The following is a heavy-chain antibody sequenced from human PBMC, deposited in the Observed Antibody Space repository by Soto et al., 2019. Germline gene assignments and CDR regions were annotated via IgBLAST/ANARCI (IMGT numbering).Heavy chain of an antibody. V-gene: IGHV3-30-3*01. D-gene: IGHD6-19*01. CDR3: ARAHGAVATLGEY. CDR2: ISYDGSNK. J-gene: IGHJ4*02. Sequence: QVQLVESGGGVVQPGRSLRLSCAASEFTFSSYAMHWVRQAPGKGLEWVAVISYDGSNKYYADSVKGRFTISRDNSKNTLYLQMNSLRAEDTAVYYCARAHGAVATLGEYWGQGTLVTVSS. CDR1: EFTFSSYA.